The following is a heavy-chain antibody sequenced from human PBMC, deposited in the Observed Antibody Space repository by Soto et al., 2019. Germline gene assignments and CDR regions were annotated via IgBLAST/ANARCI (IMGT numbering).Heavy chain of an antibody. J-gene: IGHJ3*02. D-gene: IGHD2-15*01. Sequence: PGESLKISCKGSGYSFTSYWIGWVRQMPGKGLEWMGIIYPGDSDTRYSPSFQGQVTISADKPISTAYLQWSSLKASDTAMYYCARHRPGIVVVVAATSAFDIWGQGTMVTVSS. V-gene: IGHV5-51*01. CDR3: ARHRPGIVVVVAATSAFDI. CDR1: GYSFTSYW. CDR2: IYPGDSDT.